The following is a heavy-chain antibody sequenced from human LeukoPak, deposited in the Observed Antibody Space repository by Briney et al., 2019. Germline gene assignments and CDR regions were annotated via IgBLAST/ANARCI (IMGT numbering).Heavy chain of an antibody. CDR2: IYYSGST. CDR3: ARGMTTVRSNYFDY. Sequence: PSETLSLTCTVSGGSLSTYYSSWIRQPPGKGLEWIGYIYYSGSTNYNPSLKSRVTISVDTSKNQFSLKLSSVTAADTAVYYCARGMTTVRSNYFDYWGQGTLVTVSS. J-gene: IGHJ4*02. V-gene: IGHV4-59*01. CDR1: GGSLSTYY. D-gene: IGHD4-17*01.